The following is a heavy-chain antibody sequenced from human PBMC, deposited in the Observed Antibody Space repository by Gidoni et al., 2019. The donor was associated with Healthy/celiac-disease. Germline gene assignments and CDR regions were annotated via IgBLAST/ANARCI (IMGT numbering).Heavy chain of an antibody. CDR3: AKGLVGAPDY. CDR2: IRYDGSNK. J-gene: IGHJ4*02. D-gene: IGHD1-26*01. CDR1: GFTFSSYG. Sequence: QVQLVESGGGVVQPGGSLRLSCAASGFTFSSYGMHWVRQAPGKGLEWVAFIRYDGSNKYYADSVKGRFTISRDNSKNTLYLQMNSLRAEDTAVYYCAKGLVGAPDYWGQGTLVTVSS. V-gene: IGHV3-30*02.